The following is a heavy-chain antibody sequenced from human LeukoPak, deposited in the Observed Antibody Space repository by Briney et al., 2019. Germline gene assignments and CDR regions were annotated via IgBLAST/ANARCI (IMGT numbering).Heavy chain of an antibody. Sequence: GGSLRLSCAASGFTFSSYWMHWVRHAPGKGLVWVSRINSDGSSTIYADSVKGRFTISRDNAKNTLYLQMNSLRAEDTAVYYCARESDVDTAMDMYYYYGMDVRGQGTTVTVSS. D-gene: IGHD5-18*01. V-gene: IGHV3-74*01. CDR2: INSDGSST. CDR3: ARESDVDTAMDMYYYYGMDV. J-gene: IGHJ6*02. CDR1: GFTFSSYW.